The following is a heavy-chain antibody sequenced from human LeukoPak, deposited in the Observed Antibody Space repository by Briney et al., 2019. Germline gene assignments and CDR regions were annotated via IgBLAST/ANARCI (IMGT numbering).Heavy chain of an antibody. D-gene: IGHD5-18*01. Sequence: GGSLRLSCAASGFTFSSYWMSWVRQAPGKGLEWVANIKQDGSEKYYVDSVKGRFTTSRDNAKNSLYLQMNSLRAEDTAVYYCARGADSYGLSYFDYWGQGTLVTVSS. CDR3: ARGADSYGLSYFDY. V-gene: IGHV3-7*05. J-gene: IGHJ4*02. CDR1: GFTFSSYW. CDR2: IKQDGSEK.